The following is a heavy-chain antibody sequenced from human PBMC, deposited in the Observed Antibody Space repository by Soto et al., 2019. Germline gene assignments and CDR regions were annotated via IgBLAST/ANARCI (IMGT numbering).Heavy chain of an antibody. V-gene: IGHV4-31*03. CDR3: AASMYDFWSGNRNWFDP. CDR1: GGSISSGGYY. Sequence: QVQLQESGPGLVKPSQTLSLTCTVSGGSISSGGYYWSWIRQHPGKGLEWIGYIYYSGSTYYNPSLKSRVTISVDTSKNQLSLKLSSVTAADTAVYYCAASMYDFWSGNRNWFDPWGQGTLVTVSS. D-gene: IGHD3-3*01. J-gene: IGHJ5*02. CDR2: IYYSGST.